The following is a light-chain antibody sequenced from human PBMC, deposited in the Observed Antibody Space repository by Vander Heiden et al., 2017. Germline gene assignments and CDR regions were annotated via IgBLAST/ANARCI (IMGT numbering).Light chain of an antibody. CDR3: AAWDDSLSGLWV. J-gene: IGLJ3*02. CDR1: SSNIGSNY. CDR2: SNN. Sequence: QSVLTQPPSASGTPGQRVTISCSGSSSNIGSNYVYWYQQLPGTAPKLLSYSNNQRPSGVPDRFSGSNSGTSASLAISGLRSEDEADYYCAAWDDSLSGLWVFGGGTKLTVL. V-gene: IGLV1-47*02.